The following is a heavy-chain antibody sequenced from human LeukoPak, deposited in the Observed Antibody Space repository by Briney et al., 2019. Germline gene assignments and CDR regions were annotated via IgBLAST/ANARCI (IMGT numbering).Heavy chain of an antibody. CDR1: GGSFSGYY. J-gene: IGHJ4*02. D-gene: IGHD3-10*01. CDR3: ARGVWFGELSGFYFDY. V-gene: IGHV4-34*01. CDR2: INHSGST. Sequence: SETLSLTCAVYGGSFSGYYWSWIRQPPGKGLEWIGEINHSGSTNYNPSLKSRVTISVDTSKNQFSLKLSPVTAADTAVYYCARGVWFGELSGFYFDYWGQGTLVTVSS.